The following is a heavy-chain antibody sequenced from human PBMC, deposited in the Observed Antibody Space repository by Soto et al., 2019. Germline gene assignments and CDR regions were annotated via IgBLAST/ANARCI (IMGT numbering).Heavy chain of an antibody. Sequence: GASVKVSCKASGYTFTSYYMHWVRQAPGQGLEWMGIINPSGGSTSYAQKFQGRVTMTRDTSTSTVYMELSSLRSDDTAVYYCARDRTTVTSFDIWGQGTMVTVSS. J-gene: IGHJ3*02. CDR1: GYTFTSYY. D-gene: IGHD4-17*01. CDR3: ARDRTTVTSFDI. V-gene: IGHV1-46*01. CDR2: INPSGGST.